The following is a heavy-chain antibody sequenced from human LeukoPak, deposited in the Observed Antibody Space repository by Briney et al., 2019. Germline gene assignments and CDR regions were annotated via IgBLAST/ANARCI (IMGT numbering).Heavy chain of an antibody. CDR1: GFTFSSYA. Sequence: PGGSLRLSCVASGFTFSSYAMHWVRQAPGKGLEFVSALSSDGGSTYYANSVKGRFTISRDNSKNTLYLQMNSLRAEDTAVYYCARDRADYSGSYESYYYYYMDVWGKGTTVTISS. J-gene: IGHJ6*03. V-gene: IGHV3-64*01. CDR2: LSSDGGST. CDR3: ARDRADYSGSYESYYYYYMDV. D-gene: IGHD1-26*01.